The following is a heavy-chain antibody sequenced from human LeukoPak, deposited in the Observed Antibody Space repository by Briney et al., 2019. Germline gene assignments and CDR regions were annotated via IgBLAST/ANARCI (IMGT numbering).Heavy chain of an antibody. Sequence: QPGGSLRLSCEASGFTFSSYWMSWVRQAPGEGLEWVANIKQDGSEKYYVDSVKGRFTISRDNAKNSLYLQMNSLRAEDTAVYYCARVNSGSYPFDYWGQGTLVTVSS. J-gene: IGHJ4*02. CDR2: IKQDGSEK. D-gene: IGHD1-26*01. CDR3: ARVNSGSYPFDY. V-gene: IGHV3-7*01. CDR1: GFTFSSYW.